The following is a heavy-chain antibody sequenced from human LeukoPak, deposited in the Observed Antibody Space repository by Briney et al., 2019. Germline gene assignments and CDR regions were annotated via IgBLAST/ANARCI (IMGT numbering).Heavy chain of an antibody. V-gene: IGHV1-8*03. Sequence: PSVKVSCKASGYTFSSYEINWVRQPTGQGVEGMGWMNHNIGNTGYAQNFHGRVTITRNNSITTAYMELSSLMCQDTAVYYFAIGVPVRRFLLYRSGGRCYSHYMDVWGKGTTVTVSS. CDR3: AIGVPVRRFLLYRSGGRCYSHYMDV. CDR2: MNHNIGNT. CDR1: GYTFSSYE. J-gene: IGHJ6*03. D-gene: IGHD2-15*01.